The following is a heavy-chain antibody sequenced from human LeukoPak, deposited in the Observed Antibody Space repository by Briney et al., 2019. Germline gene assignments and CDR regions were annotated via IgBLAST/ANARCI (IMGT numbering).Heavy chain of an antibody. V-gene: IGHV3-7*01. CDR1: GFTFSNYW. Sequence: GGSLRLSCAASGFTFSNYWMNWVRQAPGKGLEWVANIKRDGSEIYYVDSVKGRFTISRDNAKNSLYLQMNSLRVEDTAVYYCARSSGWLKDYWGQRTLVTVSS. D-gene: IGHD6-19*01. J-gene: IGHJ4*02. CDR3: ARSSGWLKDY. CDR2: IKRDGSEI.